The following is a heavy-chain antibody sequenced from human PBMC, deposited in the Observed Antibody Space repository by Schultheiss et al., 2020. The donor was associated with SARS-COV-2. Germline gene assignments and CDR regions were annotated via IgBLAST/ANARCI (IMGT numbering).Heavy chain of an antibody. CDR3: ARDFTYYDILTGYYQRGEAFDI. V-gene: IGHV3-7*03. D-gene: IGHD3-9*01. CDR1: GFTFSSYW. CDR2: IKQDGSEK. Sequence: GGSLRLSCAASGFTFSSYWMSWVRQAPGKGLEWVANIKQDGSEKYYVDSVKGRFTISRDNAKNSLYLQMNSLRAEDTAVYYCARDFTYYDILTGYYQRGEAFDIWGQGTMVTVSS. J-gene: IGHJ3*02.